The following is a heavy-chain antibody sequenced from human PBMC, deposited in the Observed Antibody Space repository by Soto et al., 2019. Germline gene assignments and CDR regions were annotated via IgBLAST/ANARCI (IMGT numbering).Heavy chain of an antibody. CDR1: RYPFIGYY. D-gene: IGHD1-26*01. J-gene: IGHJ6*01. V-gene: IGHV1-2*04. CDR3: ARARGGQYGLDF. CDR2: INANSGGT. Sequence: GASAEASCKAPRYPFIGYYMHWLRQAPGQGLEWMGWINANSGGTNYAQKFQGWVAMTRDTSISTAYMELSRLTSDDTAVHYGARARGGQYGLDFLRKRTTGIGCS.